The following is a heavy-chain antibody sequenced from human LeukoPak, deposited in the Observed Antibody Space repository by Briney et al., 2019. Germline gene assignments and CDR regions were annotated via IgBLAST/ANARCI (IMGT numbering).Heavy chain of an antibody. CDR2: ISGSGGST. J-gene: IGHJ3*02. Sequence: GGSLRLSCAASGFTFSSYAMSWVRQAPGKGLEWVSAISGSGGSTYYADSVKGRFTISRDNSKNTLYLQMNSLRAEDTAVYYCAKDQNVLRFLEWFDAFDIWGQGTMVTVSS. D-gene: IGHD3-3*01. CDR3: AKDQNVLRFLEWFDAFDI. V-gene: IGHV3-23*01. CDR1: GFTFSSYA.